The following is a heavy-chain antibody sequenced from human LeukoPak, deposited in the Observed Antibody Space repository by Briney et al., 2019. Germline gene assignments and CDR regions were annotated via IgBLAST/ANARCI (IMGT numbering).Heavy chain of an antibody. CDR1: GFTFDDYA. J-gene: IGHJ4*02. V-gene: IGHV3-43*02. CDR3: AISDHYFDY. CDR2: ISGDGGST. Sequence: PGGSLRLSCTASGFTFDDYAIHWVRQAPGKGLEWVSLISGDGGSTYCADSVKGRFTISRDNSKNSLYLQMNSLRTEDTALYYCAISDHYFDYWGQGTLVTVSS.